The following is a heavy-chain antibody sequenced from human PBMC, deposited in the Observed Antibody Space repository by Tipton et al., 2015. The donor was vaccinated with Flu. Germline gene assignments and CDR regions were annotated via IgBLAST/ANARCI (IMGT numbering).Heavy chain of an antibody. V-gene: IGHV3-53*01. CDR1: GFTVSSNS. Sequence: SLRLSCAASGFTVSSNSMSWVRQAPGKGLEWISLIYSAGSTYYADSVKGRFTISRDNSKNTVFLQMNTLRAEHTAVYYCARALSSEYYYGMDVWGQGTTVTVSS. CDR3: ARALSSEYYYGMDV. D-gene: IGHD3-16*02. J-gene: IGHJ6*02. CDR2: IYSAGST.